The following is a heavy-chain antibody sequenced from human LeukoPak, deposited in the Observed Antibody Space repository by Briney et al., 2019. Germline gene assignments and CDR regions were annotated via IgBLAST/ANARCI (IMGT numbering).Heavy chain of an antibody. CDR3: ARDSPGIMIFGVVTPN. CDR1: RFTFSSFW. D-gene: IGHD3-3*01. V-gene: IGHV3-7*05. Sequence: GGSLRLSCAASRFTFSSFWMSWVRQAPGKGLEWVPKIIQDGSEKYYVDSVKGRFTISRDNAKNSLYLQMNSLRAEDTDVYYCARDSPGIMIFGVVTPNGGQGTLVTVSS. J-gene: IGHJ4*02. CDR2: IIQDGSEK.